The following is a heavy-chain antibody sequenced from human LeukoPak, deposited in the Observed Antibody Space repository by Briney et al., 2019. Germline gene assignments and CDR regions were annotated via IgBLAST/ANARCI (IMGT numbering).Heavy chain of an antibody. J-gene: IGHJ3*02. V-gene: IGHV4-59*11. D-gene: IGHD3-10*01. Sequence: SETLSLTCTVSGGSISSHYWSWIRQPPGKGLEWVGYIYYSGTTNYNPSLKSRVTMSVDPSKNQFSLKLSSWTAADTAVYYCARETEVVGDAFDIWGQGTMVSVSS. CDR1: GGSISSHY. CDR3: ARETEVVGDAFDI. CDR2: IYYSGTT.